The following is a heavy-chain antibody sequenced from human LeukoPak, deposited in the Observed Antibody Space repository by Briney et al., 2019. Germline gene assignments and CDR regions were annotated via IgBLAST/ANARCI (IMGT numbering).Heavy chain of an antibody. CDR3: ARPHIYGYGYITD. CDR1: GGSISSTSHY. Sequence: PSETLSLTCTVSGGSISSTSHYWGWIRQPPGKGLEWVGSIYYSGSSYYTPSLKSRLTMSVDTSKNQFSLKLSSVTAADSAVYYCARPHIYGYGYITDWGQGILVTVSS. D-gene: IGHD5-18*01. CDR2: IYYSGSS. J-gene: IGHJ4*02. V-gene: IGHV4-39*01.